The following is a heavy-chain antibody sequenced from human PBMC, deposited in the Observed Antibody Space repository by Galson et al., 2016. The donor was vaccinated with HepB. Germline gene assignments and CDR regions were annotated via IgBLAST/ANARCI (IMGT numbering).Heavy chain of an antibody. CDR3: AREDNSHPSGLLHPFDI. Sequence: SVKVSCKASGYNFISYGITWVRQAPGQGPEWMGGIIPLFRAPDYAQKFQGRLTITADESTTTAYMELSDLRSEDTAVYYCAREDNSHPSGLLHPFDIWGQGTMVIVSS. CDR1: GYNFISYG. CDR2: IIPLFRAP. V-gene: IGHV1-69*13. D-gene: IGHD6-25*01. J-gene: IGHJ3*02.